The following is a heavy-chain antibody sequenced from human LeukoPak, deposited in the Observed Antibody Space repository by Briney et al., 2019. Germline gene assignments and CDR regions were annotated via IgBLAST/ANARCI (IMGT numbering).Heavy chain of an antibody. CDR1: GFTFSSYG. D-gene: IGHD3-10*01. CDR2: IWYDGSNK. CDR3: ARDIELWFGEPY. J-gene: IGHJ4*02. Sequence: PGESLRLSCAASGFTFSSYGMHWVRQAPGKGLEWVAVIWYDGSNKYYADSVKGRFTISRDNSKNTLYLQMNSLRAEDTAVYYCARDIELWFGEPYWGQGTLVTVSS. V-gene: IGHV3-33*01.